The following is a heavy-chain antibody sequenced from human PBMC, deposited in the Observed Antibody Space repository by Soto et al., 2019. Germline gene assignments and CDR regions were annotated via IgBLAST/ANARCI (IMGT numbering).Heavy chain of an antibody. CDR1: GFTVSSNY. V-gene: IGHV3-66*01. CDR3: ATQTSYCSGGSCYEPYMDF. CDR2: IYSGGST. Sequence: GGSLRLSCAASGFTVSSNYMSWVRQAPGKGLEWVSVIYSGGSTYYADSVKGRFTISRDNSKNTLYLQMNSLRAEDTAVYYCATQTSYCSGGSCYEPYMDFWGKGTTVTVSS. J-gene: IGHJ6*03. D-gene: IGHD2-15*01.